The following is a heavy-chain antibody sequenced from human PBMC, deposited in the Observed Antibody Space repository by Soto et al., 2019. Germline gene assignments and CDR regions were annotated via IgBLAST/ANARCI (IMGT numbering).Heavy chain of an antibody. V-gene: IGHV3-21*01. D-gene: IGHD5-18*01. CDR1: GFTFSSYS. Sequence: PGGSLRLSCAASGFTFSSYSMNWVRQAPGKGLEWVSSISSSSSYIYYADSVKGRFTISRDNAKNSLYLRMNSLRAEDTAVYYCARDSKADTAMDVWGQGTTVTRLL. J-gene: IGHJ6*02. CDR2: ISSSSSYI. CDR3: ARDSKADTAMDV.